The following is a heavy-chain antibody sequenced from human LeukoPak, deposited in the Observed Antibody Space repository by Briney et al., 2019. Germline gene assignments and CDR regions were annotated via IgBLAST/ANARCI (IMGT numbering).Heavy chain of an antibody. J-gene: IGHJ5*02. V-gene: IGHV1-3*01. Sequence: ASVKVSCKASGYTFTSYAMHWVRQAPGQRLEWMGWINAGNGNTKYSQKFQGRVTITRDTSASTAYMELSSLRSEDTAVYYCARASRGWYTGNWFDPWGQGTLVTVSS. CDR3: ARASRGWYTGNWFDP. D-gene: IGHD6-19*01. CDR2: INAGNGNT. CDR1: GYTFTSYA.